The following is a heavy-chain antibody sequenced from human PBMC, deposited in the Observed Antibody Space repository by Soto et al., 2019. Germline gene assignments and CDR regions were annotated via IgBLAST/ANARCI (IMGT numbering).Heavy chain of an antibody. CDR1: GDSVSSNTAA. Sequence: SQTLSLTCDISGDSVSSNTAAWGWVRLSPSRGLEWLGRTFYRSQWYNDYAESLKGRISVMVDTSKNQFSLQLSSVTPDDTAIYFCSRGVLIFYAVAATPYYFDSWGQGTLVTVSS. CDR2: TFYRSQWYN. D-gene: IGHD3-10*01. V-gene: IGHV6-1*01. J-gene: IGHJ4*02. CDR3: SRGVLIFYAVAATPYYFDS.